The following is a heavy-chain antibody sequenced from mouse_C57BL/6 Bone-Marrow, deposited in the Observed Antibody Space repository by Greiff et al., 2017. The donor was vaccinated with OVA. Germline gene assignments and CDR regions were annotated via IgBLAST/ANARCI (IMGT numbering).Heavy chain of an antibody. J-gene: IGHJ2*01. CDR3: ARSSYDGFDY. Sequence: VQLKESGPGLVKPSQSLSLTCSVTGYSITSGYYWNWIRQFPGNKLEWMGYISYDGSNNYNPSLKNRISITRDTSKNQFFLKLNSVTTEDTATYYCARSSYDGFDYWGQGTTLTVSS. CDR2: ISYDGSN. V-gene: IGHV3-6*01. D-gene: IGHD2-3*01. CDR1: GYSITSGYY.